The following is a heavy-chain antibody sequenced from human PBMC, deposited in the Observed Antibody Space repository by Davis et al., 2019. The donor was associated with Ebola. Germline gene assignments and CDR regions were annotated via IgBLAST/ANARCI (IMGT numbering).Heavy chain of an antibody. CDR1: GGSIISSSYA. CDR2: VYSAGGN. Sequence: PSETLSLTCTVSGGSIISSSYAWGWIRQPPGKGLEWIGSVYSAGGNYYNPSLESRVTMSVDTSKNQFSLKLSSVTAADTAVYYCAREGNYYYNAMDVWGQGTTITVSS. V-gene: IGHV4-39*07. CDR3: AREGNYYYNAMDV. J-gene: IGHJ6*02.